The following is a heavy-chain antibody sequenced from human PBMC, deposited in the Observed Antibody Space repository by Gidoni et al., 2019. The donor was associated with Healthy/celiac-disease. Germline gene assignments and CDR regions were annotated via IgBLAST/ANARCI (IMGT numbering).Heavy chain of an antibody. CDR1: GFTFSSYA. D-gene: IGHD2-21*02. Sequence: QVQLVESGGGVVQPGRSLRLSCAASGFTFSSYAMHWVRQAPGKGLEWVAVISYDGSNKYYADSVKGRFTISRDNSKNTLYLQMNSLRAEDTAVYYCARDRSVYCGGDCEGYWGQGTLVTVSS. V-gene: IGHV3-30-3*01. CDR2: ISYDGSNK. CDR3: ARDRSVYCGGDCEGY. J-gene: IGHJ4*02.